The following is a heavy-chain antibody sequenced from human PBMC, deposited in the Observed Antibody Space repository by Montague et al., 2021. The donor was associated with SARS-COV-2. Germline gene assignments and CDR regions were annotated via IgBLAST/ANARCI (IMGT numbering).Heavy chain of an antibody. J-gene: IGHJ6*02. V-gene: IGHV3-21*06. CDR1: GFTFSSYS. CDR3: ASGKYSSSWYFLYGMDV. CDR2: ISSSSSYR. Sequence: SLRLSCAASGFTFSSYSMNWVRQAPGEGLEWVSCISSSSSYRYYADSVEGRFTISRDNAKNLLYLQMNSLRAEDTAVYYCASGKYSSSWYFLYGMDVWGQGTTVTVSS. D-gene: IGHD6-13*01.